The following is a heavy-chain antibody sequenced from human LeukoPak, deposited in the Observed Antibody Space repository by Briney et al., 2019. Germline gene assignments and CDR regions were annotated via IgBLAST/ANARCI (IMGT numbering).Heavy chain of an antibody. J-gene: IGHJ5*02. CDR3: VRDGFSYYGSARGWFDP. Sequence: PSETLSLTCAVYGGSFSGYYWSWIRQPPGKGLEWIGEINHSGSTNYNPSLKSRVTISVDTSKNQFSLKLSSVTAADTAVYYCVRDGFSYYGSARGWFDPWGQGTLVTVSS. D-gene: IGHD3-10*01. CDR2: INHSGST. CDR1: GGSFSGYY. V-gene: IGHV4-34*01.